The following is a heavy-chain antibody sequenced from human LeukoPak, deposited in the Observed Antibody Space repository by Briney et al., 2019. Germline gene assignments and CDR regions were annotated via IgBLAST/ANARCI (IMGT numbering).Heavy chain of an antibody. V-gene: IGHV4-30-2*01. CDR1: GGSISSGDYS. CDR3: ARDAESDDRADFHI. J-gene: IGHJ3*02. CDR2: IYHSGST. Sequence: SQTLSLTCTVSGGSISSGDYSWSWIRQPPGKGLEWIGYIYHSGSTYYNPSLKSRVTISVDRSKNQFSLKLSSVTAADTAVYYCARDAESDDRADFHIWGQGTMVTVSS.